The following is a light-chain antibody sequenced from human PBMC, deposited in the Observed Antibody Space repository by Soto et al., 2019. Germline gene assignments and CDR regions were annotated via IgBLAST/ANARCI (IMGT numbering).Light chain of an antibody. J-gene: IGLJ2*01. CDR2: EVN. Sequence: QSALTQPPSVSGSPGQSVTISCTGTSSDVGHYNRVSWYQQPPGTAPKVIIYEVNNRPSGVPDRFSGSKSGNTASLTISGLQAEDEADYYCSSYTSGSTVVFGGGTKVTVL. CDR3: SSYTSGSTVV. CDR1: SSDVGHYNR. V-gene: IGLV2-18*02.